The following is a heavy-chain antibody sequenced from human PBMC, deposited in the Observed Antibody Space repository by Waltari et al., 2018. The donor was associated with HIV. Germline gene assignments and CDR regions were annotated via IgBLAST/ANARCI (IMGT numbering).Heavy chain of an antibody. CDR2: IHHSGST. J-gene: IGHJ5*02. Sequence: QVQLQQCGAGLLKPSETLSLTCAVHGGSFRGYYWSWFRQPPGKGLEWIGEIHHSGSTNYNPSLKSRVTISVDTSKNQFSLKLSSVTAADTAVYYCARGVGVLMVYAIRSWFDPWGQGTLVTVSS. CDR1: GGSFRGYY. D-gene: IGHD2-8*01. V-gene: IGHV4-34*01. CDR3: ARGVGVLMVYAIRSWFDP.